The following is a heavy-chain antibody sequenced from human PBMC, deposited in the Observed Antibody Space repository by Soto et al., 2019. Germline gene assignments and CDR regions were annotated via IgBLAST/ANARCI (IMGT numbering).Heavy chain of an antibody. CDR1: GFTFSSYA. V-gene: IGHV3-23*01. CDR3: AKGGSLSAMVTFDY. D-gene: IGHD5-18*01. J-gene: IGHJ4*02. Sequence: EVQLLESGGGLVQPGGSLRLSCAASGFTFSSYAMSWVRQAPGKGLEWVSVISGSGGRTYYADSVKGRFTISRDNSKNTLYLQMNSRRAEDTAVYYCAKGGSLSAMVTFDYWGQGTLVTVSS. CDR2: ISGSGGRT.